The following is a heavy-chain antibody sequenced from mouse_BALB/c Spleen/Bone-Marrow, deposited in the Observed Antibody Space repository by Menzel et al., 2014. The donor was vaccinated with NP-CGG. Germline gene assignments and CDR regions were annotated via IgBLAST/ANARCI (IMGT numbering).Heavy chain of an antibody. CDR2: IDPYDSET. CDR1: GYTFTSYW. Sequence: QVHVKQSGAELVRPGASVKLSCKASGYTFTSYWMNWVKQRPEQGLEWIGRIDPYDSETHYNQKFRDKAILTVDKSSSTAYMQLSSLTSEDSAVYYCARGGYGNYGRFAYWGQGTLVTVSA. J-gene: IGHJ3*01. D-gene: IGHD2-10*02. CDR3: ARGGYGNYGRFAY. V-gene: IGHV1-52*01.